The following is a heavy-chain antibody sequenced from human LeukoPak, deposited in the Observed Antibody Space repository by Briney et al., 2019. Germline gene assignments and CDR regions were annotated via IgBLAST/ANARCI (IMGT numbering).Heavy chain of an antibody. J-gene: IGHJ4*02. Sequence: GGSLRPSGPASGSTLRSNAMGWVRQPPGKGLGWVSVLNEDGGRTLYADSVKGRFTISRDNSQNTVYLHMNSLRAEDTAVYYCAKDEGYDPSGNFLFHFNYWGQGTLVTVSS. CDR3: AKDEGYDPSGNFLFHFNY. CDR2: LNEDGGRT. D-gene: IGHD3-22*01. CDR1: GSTLRSNA. V-gene: IGHV3-23*01.